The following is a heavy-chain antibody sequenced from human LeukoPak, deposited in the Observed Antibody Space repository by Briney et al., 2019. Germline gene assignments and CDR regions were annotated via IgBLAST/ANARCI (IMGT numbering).Heavy chain of an antibody. D-gene: IGHD3-10*01. CDR3: ARRVGDNGLFAFDI. Sequence: GESLKISCKGSGYSFTNYWIGWVRQMPGKGLEWMGFIDPGDSDTRYSQSFQGQVTISADKSISAAYLQWSSLKASDTATYYCARRVGDNGLFAFDIWGQGTMVTVSS. J-gene: IGHJ3*02. CDR1: GYSFTNYW. V-gene: IGHV5-51*01. CDR2: IDPGDSDT.